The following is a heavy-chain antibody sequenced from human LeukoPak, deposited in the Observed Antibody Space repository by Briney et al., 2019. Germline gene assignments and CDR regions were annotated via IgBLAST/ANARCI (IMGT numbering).Heavy chain of an antibody. CDR1: CGSISSYY. CDR3: ARINFDCSGGSCYTYYFDY. Sequence: SEALSLTWTVSCGSISSYYWSWIRQPGGKGVGWIGRIYTSGSTNYNPSLKSRVTMSVDTSKNQFSLKLSSVTAADTAVYYCARINFDCSGGSCYTYYFDYWGQGTLVTVSS. J-gene: IGHJ4*02. CDR2: IYTSGST. D-gene: IGHD2-15*01. V-gene: IGHV4-4*07.